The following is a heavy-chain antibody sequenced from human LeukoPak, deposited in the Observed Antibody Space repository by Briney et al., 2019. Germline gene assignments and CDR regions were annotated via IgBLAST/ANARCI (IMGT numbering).Heavy chain of an antibody. V-gene: IGHV3-7*01. CDR1: GFTFSNYW. CDR2: ISIDGSEK. J-gene: IGHJ4*02. Sequence: GGSLRLSCAASGFTFSNYWMSWVRQAPGKGLDWVAIISIDGSEKAYVDSVKGRFSISRDNARNSLYLQMNSLSAEDTAAYYCARATRLPDYWGQGALVTVSS. CDR3: ARATRLPDY. D-gene: IGHD6-25*01.